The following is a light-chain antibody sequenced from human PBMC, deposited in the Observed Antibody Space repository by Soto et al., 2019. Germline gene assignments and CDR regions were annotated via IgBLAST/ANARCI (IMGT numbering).Light chain of an antibody. V-gene: IGKV3-20*01. CDR3: QQYAGSST. J-gene: IGKJ1*01. Sequence: EIVLTQSPAALSLSAVERSTLSFGATQSVSRPSLAWYQQKPGQAPRLLIFGASSRATGIPDRFSGSGSGTDFTLTISRLEPEDFAVYYCQQYAGSSTFGQGTKVDI. CDR2: GAS. CDR1: QSVSRPS.